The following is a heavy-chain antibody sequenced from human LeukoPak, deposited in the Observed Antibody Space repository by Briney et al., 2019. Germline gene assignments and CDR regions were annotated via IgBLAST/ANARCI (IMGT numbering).Heavy chain of an antibody. CDR2: IWYDGSRK. J-gene: IGHJ5*02. D-gene: IGHD5-24*01. CDR1: GFTFSTYG. Sequence: GRSLRLSCAASGFTFSTYGMHWVRQAPGKGLEWVAVIWYDGSRKYYADSVKGRFTISRDDSKNTLYLQVNSLRAEDTAVYYCARGLGGPVATITGRIRFDPWGQGTLVTVSS. CDR3: ARGLGGPVATITGRIRFDP. V-gene: IGHV3-33*01.